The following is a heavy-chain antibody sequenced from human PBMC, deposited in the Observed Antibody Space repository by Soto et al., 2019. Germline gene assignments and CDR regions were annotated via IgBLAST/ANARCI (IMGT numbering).Heavy chain of an antibody. CDR2: IYYSGST. D-gene: IGHD4-17*01. CDR3: ARDADYGGSRGGMDV. CDR1: GGSVNNANYF. V-gene: IGHV4-31*03. Sequence: QVRLEESGPGLVKTSETLSLICSVSGGSVNNANYFWNWIRHHPENGLEWIGYIYYSGSTRYNPSFKTRATLSIDTSKIQFSLRLNSVTVADTAVYFCARDADYGGSRGGMDVWGRGTTVTVSS. J-gene: IGHJ6*02.